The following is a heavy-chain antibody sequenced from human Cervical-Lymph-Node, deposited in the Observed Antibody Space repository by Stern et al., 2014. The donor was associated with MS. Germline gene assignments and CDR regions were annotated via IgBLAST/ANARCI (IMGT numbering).Heavy chain of an antibody. CDR2: IYYSGST. Sequence: VQLEESGPGLVKPSQTLYLTCTVSGGSISSGGYYWSWIRQHPGKGLEWIGYIYYSGSTYYNPSLKSRATISVDTSKNQFSLKLSSVTAADSAVYYCARVSYDFWSGYYTVDVWGQGTTVTVSS. V-gene: IGHV4-31*03. CDR3: ARVSYDFWSGYYTVDV. CDR1: GGSISSGGYY. J-gene: IGHJ6*02. D-gene: IGHD3-3*01.